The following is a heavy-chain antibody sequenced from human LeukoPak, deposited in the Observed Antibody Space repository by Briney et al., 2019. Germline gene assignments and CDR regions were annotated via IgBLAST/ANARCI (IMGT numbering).Heavy chain of an antibody. CDR1: GGSISSSSYY. D-gene: IGHD6-19*01. V-gene: IGHV4-39*01. Sequence: PSETLSLTCTVSGGSISSSSYYWGWIRQPPGKGLEWIGSIYYSGSTYYNPSLKSRVTISVDTSKNQFSLKLSSVTAADTAVYYCARHSTSVAAYGNWFDPWGQGTLVTVSS. CDR2: IYYSGST. J-gene: IGHJ5*01. CDR3: ARHSTSVAAYGNWFDP.